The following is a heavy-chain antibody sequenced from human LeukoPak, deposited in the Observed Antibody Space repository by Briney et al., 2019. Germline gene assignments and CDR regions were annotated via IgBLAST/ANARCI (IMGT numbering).Heavy chain of an antibody. V-gene: IGHV1-2*02. CDR2: INPNSGGT. CDR3: ARVRTTVTTPLFHY. D-gene: IGHD4-17*01. Sequence: GASVKVSCKASGYTFTGYYMHWVRQAPGQGLEWMGWINPNSGGTNYAQKFQGRVTMTRDTSISTAYMELSRLRSDDTAVYYCARVRTTVTTPLFHYWGQGTLVTVSS. J-gene: IGHJ4*02. CDR1: GYTFTGYY.